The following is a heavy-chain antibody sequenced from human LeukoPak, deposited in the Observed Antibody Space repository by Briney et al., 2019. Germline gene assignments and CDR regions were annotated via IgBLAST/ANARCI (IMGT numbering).Heavy chain of an antibody. D-gene: IGHD3-22*01. CDR1: GFTFNNYA. V-gene: IGHV3-23*01. CDR2: ISGSGGNT. Sequence: GGSLRLSCAASGFTFNNYAMNWVRQAPGKGLEWVSAISGSGGNTYYADSVKGRFTISRDNSKNTLYLQMNSLRAEDTAVYYCAKVPYYDSSGYSIYYYMDVWGKGTTVTVSS. J-gene: IGHJ6*03. CDR3: AKVPYYDSSGYSIYYYMDV.